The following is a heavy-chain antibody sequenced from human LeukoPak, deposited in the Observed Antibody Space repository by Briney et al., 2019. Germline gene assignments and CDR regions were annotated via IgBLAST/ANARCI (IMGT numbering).Heavy chain of an antibody. Sequence: GGSLTLSCAASGFTFSNTWMSWVRQAPGKGLEWVANIKQDGSEKYYVDSVKGRFTISRDNAKNSLYLQMNSLRAEDTAVYYCARVDPGDYYYYMDVWGKGTTVTISS. D-gene: IGHD1-26*01. CDR1: GFTFSNTW. CDR2: IKQDGSEK. CDR3: ARVDPGDYYYYMDV. J-gene: IGHJ6*03. V-gene: IGHV3-7*04.